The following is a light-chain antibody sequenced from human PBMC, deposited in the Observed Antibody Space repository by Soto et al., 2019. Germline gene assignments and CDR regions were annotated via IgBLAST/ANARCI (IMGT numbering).Light chain of an antibody. CDR1: QVITND. CDR2: AAS. CDR3: LQHNSYPLT. V-gene: IGKV1-17*01. Sequence: DIQRTQSPSSLSASVGDRLSITCRASQVITNDLGWYQQKPGKAPKRLIYAASSLQSGVPSRFSGSGSGTEFTLTISSLQPEDFATYYCLQHNSYPLTFGQGTKVDI. J-gene: IGKJ1*01.